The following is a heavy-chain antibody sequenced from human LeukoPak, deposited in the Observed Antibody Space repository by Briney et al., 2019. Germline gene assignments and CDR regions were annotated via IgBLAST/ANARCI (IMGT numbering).Heavy chain of an antibody. V-gene: IGHV3-7*03. CDR3: ARGGGLGV. CDR2: INHNGNVN. Sequence: QPGGSLRLSCAASGFTFSSYWMNWARQAPGKGLEWVASINHNGNVNYYVDSVKGRFTISRDNAKNSLYLQMSNLRAEDTAVYFCARGGGLGVWGQGATVTVSS. CDR1: GFTFSSYW. J-gene: IGHJ6*02. D-gene: IGHD3-16*01.